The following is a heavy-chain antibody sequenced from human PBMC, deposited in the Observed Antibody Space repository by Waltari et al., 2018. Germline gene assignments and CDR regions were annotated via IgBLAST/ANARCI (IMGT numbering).Heavy chain of an antibody. D-gene: IGHD3-16*02. V-gene: IGHV4-34*01. Sequence: QVQLQQWGAGLLKPSETLSLTCAVYGGSFSGYYWSWIRQPPGKGLEWIGEINHSGSTNYNPSLKSRVTMTEDTSTDTAYMELSSLRSEDTAVYYCATERLRLGELSLWSQNFDYWGQGTLVTVSS. CDR1: GGSFSGYY. CDR3: ATERLRLGELSLWSQNFDY. J-gene: IGHJ4*02. CDR2: INHSGST.